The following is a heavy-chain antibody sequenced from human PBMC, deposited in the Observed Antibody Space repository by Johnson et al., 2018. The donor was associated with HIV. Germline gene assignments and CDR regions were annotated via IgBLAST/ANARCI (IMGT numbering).Heavy chain of an antibody. CDR2: ISYDGSNK. D-gene: IGHD6-13*01. J-gene: IGHJ3*02. V-gene: IGHV3-30*03. Sequence: QVQLVESGGGVVQPGRSLRLSCAASGFTFDDYGMSWVRKAPGKGLEWVAVISYDGSNKYYADSVKGRFTISRDNSKNTLYLQMNSLRAEDKAVYFCARDNGIAAAGDFDILGQWTMVTVSS. CDR1: GFTFDDYG. CDR3: ARDNGIAAAGDFDI.